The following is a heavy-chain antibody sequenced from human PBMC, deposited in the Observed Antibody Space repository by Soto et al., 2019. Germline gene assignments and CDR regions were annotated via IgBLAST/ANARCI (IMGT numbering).Heavy chain of an antibody. J-gene: IGHJ4*02. CDR3: VHSHLIVD. Sequence: QITLKESGPTLVKPTQTLTLTCTFSGFSLNTAGVGVGWVRQLPRKALEWLALIYWDDDRRYSPSLKSRLTITKDTSKNQVVLTMTNMVPVDTATYYCVHSHLIVDWGQGTLVTVSS. CDR1: GFSLNTAGVG. D-gene: IGHD2-21*01. V-gene: IGHV2-5*02. CDR2: IYWDDDR.